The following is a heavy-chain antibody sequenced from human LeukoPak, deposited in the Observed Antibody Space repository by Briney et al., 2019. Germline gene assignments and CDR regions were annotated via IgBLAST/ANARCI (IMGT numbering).Heavy chain of an antibody. Sequence: PGGSLRLSCSVSGFTFSTYVMHWVRQPPGKGLEYVSAISSNGDNTYYADSVKGRFTIFRDNSKNTLYLQMSSLIADDTAVYYCVRGTGYWGQGTLVTVSS. V-gene: IGHV3-64D*06. CDR2: ISSNGDNT. CDR3: VRGTGY. CDR1: GFTFSTYV. J-gene: IGHJ4*02.